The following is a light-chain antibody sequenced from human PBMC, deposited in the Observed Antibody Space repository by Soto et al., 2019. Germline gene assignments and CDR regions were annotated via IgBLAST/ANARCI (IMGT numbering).Light chain of an antibody. V-gene: IGKV3-11*01. CDR2: DAS. CDR1: QTFSSH. J-gene: IGKJ5*01. CDR3: QQRSNWPPVIT. Sequence: EIVLTQSPATLSLSPGERATLSCRASQTFSSHLAWYQQKPGQAPRLLIYDASKRATGIPARFSGRGSGTAFTSTISSLEPEDFAVYYCQQRSNWPPVITFGQGTRLEIK.